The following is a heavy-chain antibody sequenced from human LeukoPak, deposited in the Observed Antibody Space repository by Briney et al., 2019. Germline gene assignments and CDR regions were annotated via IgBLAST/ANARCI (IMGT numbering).Heavy chain of an antibody. J-gene: IGHJ4*02. Sequence: SETLSLTCSVSNGAVKNYYWTWIRQPPGQGLEWIGNFLYSGTTTYRASLDSRLIISVDNSKDTVSLRLFSVTAADTAVYYCATLVYSGSRYHFDTWGQGTLVTVSS. CDR2: FLYSGTT. CDR3: ATLVYSGSRYHFDT. CDR1: NGAVKNYY. V-gene: IGHV4-59*02. D-gene: IGHD1-26*01.